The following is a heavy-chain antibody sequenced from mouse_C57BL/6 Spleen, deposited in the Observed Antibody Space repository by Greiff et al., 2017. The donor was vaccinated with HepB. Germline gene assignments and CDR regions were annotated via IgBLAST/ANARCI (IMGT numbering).Heavy chain of an antibody. J-gene: IGHJ2*01. CDR3: ARSTTVVAPYYFDY. D-gene: IGHD1-1*01. CDR1: GYTFTSYW. Sequence: QFQLQQPGTELVKPGASVKLSCKASGYTFTSYWMHWVKQRPGQGLEWIGNINPSNGGTNYNEKFKSKATLTVDKSSSTAYMQLSSLTSEDSAVYYCARSTTVVAPYYFDYWGQGTTLTVSS. CDR2: INPSNGGT. V-gene: IGHV1-53*01.